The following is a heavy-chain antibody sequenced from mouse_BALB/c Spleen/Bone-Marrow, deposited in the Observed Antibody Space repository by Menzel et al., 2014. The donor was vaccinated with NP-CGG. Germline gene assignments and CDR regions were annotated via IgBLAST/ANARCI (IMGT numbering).Heavy chain of an antibody. Sequence: EVKLMESGGGLVQPGGSLKLSCAASGFDFSRYWMSWVRQAPGKGLEWIGEINPDSSTINYTPSLKDKFIISRDNAKNTLYMQMSKVRSEDTALYYCARLNYYGNLFVWGAATTTNVSS. D-gene: IGHD1-1*01. V-gene: IGHV4-1*02. CDR1: GFDFSRYW. CDR2: INPDSSTI. CDR3: ARLNYYGNLFV. J-gene: IGHJ1*01.